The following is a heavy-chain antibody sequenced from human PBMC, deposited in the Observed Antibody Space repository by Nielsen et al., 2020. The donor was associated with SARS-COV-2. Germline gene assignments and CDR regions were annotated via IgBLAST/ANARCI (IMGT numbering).Heavy chain of an antibody. Sequence: GGSLRLSCAASGFTFSSYSMNWVRQAPGKGLEWVSSISSSSSYIYYADSVKGRFTISRDNAKNSLYLQMNSLRAEDTAVYYCARGVVVLWFGELLSAFDYYYMDVWGKGTTVTVSS. CDR3: ARGVVVLWFGELLSAFDYYYMDV. CDR1: GFTFSSYS. J-gene: IGHJ6*03. D-gene: IGHD3-10*01. V-gene: IGHV3-21*01. CDR2: ISSSSSYI.